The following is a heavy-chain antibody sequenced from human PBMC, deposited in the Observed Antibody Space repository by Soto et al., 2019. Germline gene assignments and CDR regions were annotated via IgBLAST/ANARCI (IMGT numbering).Heavy chain of an antibody. V-gene: IGHV4-34*01. D-gene: IGHD6-13*01. J-gene: IGHJ6*02. CDR3: GRGRGGYSGGGNAALFGV. Sequence: SETLSLTCAVYGGSFSGYYWSWIRQPPGKGLEWIGEINHSGSTNYNPSLKSRVTISVDTSKNQFSLKLSSVTAADTAVYYCGRGRGGYSGGGNAALFGVGGQGTTVPVSS. CDR1: GGSFSGYY. CDR2: INHSGST.